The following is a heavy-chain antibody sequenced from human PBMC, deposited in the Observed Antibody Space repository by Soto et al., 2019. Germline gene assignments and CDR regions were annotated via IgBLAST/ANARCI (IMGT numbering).Heavy chain of an antibody. CDR2: ISGYNGDT. CDR1: GYSFTTYG. J-gene: IGHJ6*02. V-gene: IGHV1-18*01. CDR3: AREGVRPYYYYGMDV. Sequence: QVHLVQSGAEVKKPGASVKVSCKASGYSFTTYGISWVRQAPGQGLEWMGWISGYNGDTNYAQTFQARVTITTDTSTSTAYMELRSLRSDDTAVYYCAREGVRPYYYYGMDVWGQGTTVTVSS. D-gene: IGHD2-21*01.